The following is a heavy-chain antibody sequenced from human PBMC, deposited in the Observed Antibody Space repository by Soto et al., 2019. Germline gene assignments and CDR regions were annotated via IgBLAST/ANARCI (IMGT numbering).Heavy chain of an antibody. CDR3: AREGCSSTSCYFIGNNNWFDP. CDR1: GGSISSGGYY. D-gene: IGHD2-2*01. CDR2: IYYSGST. V-gene: IGHV4-31*03. J-gene: IGHJ5*02. Sequence: QVQLQESGPGLVKPSQTLSLTCTVSGGSISSGGYYWSWIRQHPGKGLEWIGYIYYSGSTYYNPSLKSRVTISVDTSKNRFSLKLSSVTAADTAVYYCAREGCSSTSCYFIGNNNWFDPWGQGTLVTVSS.